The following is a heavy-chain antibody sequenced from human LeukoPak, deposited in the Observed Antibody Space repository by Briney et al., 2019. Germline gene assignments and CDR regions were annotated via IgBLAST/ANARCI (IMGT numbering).Heavy chain of an antibody. V-gene: IGHV3-21*01. CDR3: ARDQGMYYYDSSGGYFDY. D-gene: IGHD3-22*01. J-gene: IGHJ4*02. CDR1: GFTFSSYS. Sequence: PGGSLRLSSAASGFTFSSYSMNWVRQAPGKGLEWVSSISSSSSYIYYADSVKGRFTISRDNAKNSLYLQMNSLRAEDTAVYYCARDQGMYYYDSSGGYFDYWGQGTLVTVSS. CDR2: ISSSSSYI.